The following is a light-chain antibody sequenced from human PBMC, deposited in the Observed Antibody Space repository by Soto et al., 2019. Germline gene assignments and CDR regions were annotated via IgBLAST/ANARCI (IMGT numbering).Light chain of an antibody. CDR2: GAS. CDR3: QQYNGWPRT. CDR1: QSIXSN. J-gene: IGKJ1*01. Sequence: DIEMTQCPATLSVSPGERATLSCRASQSIXSNFAWYQQKPGQAPRFLXAGASTRARGIPARLSGSGSGTEFTLTISSLQSYDFAGYYCQQYNGWPRTFGLGTKVDIK. V-gene: IGKV3-15*01.